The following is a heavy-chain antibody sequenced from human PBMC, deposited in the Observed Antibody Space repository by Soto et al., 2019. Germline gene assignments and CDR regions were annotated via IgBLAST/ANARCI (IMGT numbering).Heavy chain of an antibody. D-gene: IGHD3-22*01. CDR1: GFTFSSYA. V-gene: IGHV3-23*01. CDR3: AKVANYYDSSGPDKAFDI. CDR2: ISGSGGST. Sequence: QPGGSLRLSCAASGFTFSSYAMSWVRQAPGKGLEWVSAISGSGGSTYYADSVKGRFTISRDNSKNTLYLQMNSLRAEDTAVYYCAKVANYYDSSGPDKAFDIWGQGTMVTVSS. J-gene: IGHJ3*02.